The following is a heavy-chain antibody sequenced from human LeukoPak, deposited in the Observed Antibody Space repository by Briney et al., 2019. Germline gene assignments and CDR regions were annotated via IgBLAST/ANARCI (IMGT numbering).Heavy chain of an antibody. Sequence: ASVKVSCKASGYTFTSYGISWVRQAPGQGLEWMGWISAYNGNTNYAQKLQGRVTVTTDTSTSTAYMELRSLRSDDTAVYYCARGMPVLRYFDWLLEYNWFGPWGQGTLVTVSS. V-gene: IGHV1-18*04. CDR3: ARGMPVLRYFDWLLEYNWFGP. J-gene: IGHJ5*02. D-gene: IGHD3-9*01. CDR2: ISAYNGNT. CDR1: GYTFTSYG.